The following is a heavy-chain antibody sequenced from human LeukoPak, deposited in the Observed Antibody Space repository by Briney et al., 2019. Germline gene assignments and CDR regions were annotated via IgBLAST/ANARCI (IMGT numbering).Heavy chain of an antibody. V-gene: IGHV4-34*01. CDR1: GGSFSGYY. Sequence: PSETLSLTCAVYGGSFSGYYWSWIRQPPGKGLEWIGEINHSGGTNYNPSLKSRVTISVDTSKNQFSLKLSSVTAADTAVYYCARAYSSGWYPFDYWGQGTLVTVSS. J-gene: IGHJ4*02. CDR2: INHSGGT. CDR3: ARAYSSGWYPFDY. D-gene: IGHD6-19*01.